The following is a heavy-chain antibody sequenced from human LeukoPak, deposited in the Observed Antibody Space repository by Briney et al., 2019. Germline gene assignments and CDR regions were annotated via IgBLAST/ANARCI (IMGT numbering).Heavy chain of an antibody. V-gene: IGHV4-34*01. D-gene: IGHD3-22*01. J-gene: IGHJ4*02. CDR2: INHSGST. CDR1: GGSFSGYY. Sequence: SETPSLTCAVYGGSFSGYYWSWIRQPPGKGLEWIGEINHSGSTNYNPSLKSRVTISVDTSKNQFSLKLSSVTAADTAVYYCARRRSGYYDGYWGQGTLVTVSS. CDR3: ARRRSGYYDGY.